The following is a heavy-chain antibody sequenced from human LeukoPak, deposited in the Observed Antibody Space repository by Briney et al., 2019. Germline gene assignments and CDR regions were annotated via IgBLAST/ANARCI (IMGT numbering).Heavy chain of an antibody. V-gene: IGHV1-8*03. D-gene: IGHD6-19*01. CDR3: ARSVIGLSWLETTEFDY. CDR1: GYTFTSYD. J-gene: IGHJ4*02. CDR2: MNPNSGNT. Sequence: ASVKVSCKASGYTFTSYDINWARQATGQGLEWMGWMNPNSGNTGYAQKFQGRVTITRNTSISTAYMELSSLRSEDTAVYYCARSVIGLSWLETTEFDYWGQGTLVTVSS.